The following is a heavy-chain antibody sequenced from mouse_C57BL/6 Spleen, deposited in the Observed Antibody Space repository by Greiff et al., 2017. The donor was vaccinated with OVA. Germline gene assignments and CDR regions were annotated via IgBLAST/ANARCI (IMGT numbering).Heavy chain of an antibody. Sequence: VHLVESGPELVKPGASVKISCKASGYSFTSYYIHWVKQRPGQGLEWIGWIYPGSGNTKYNEKFKGKATLTADTSSSTAYMQLSSLTSEDSAVYYCARYSNYPYWYFDVWGTGTTVTVSS. CDR1: GYSFTSYY. V-gene: IGHV1-66*01. D-gene: IGHD2-5*01. CDR2: IYPGSGNT. J-gene: IGHJ1*03. CDR3: ARYSNYPYWYFDV.